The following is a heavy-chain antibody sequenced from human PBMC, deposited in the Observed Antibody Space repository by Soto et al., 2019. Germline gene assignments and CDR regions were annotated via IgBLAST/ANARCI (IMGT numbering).Heavy chain of an antibody. Sequence: SGGSLRLSCAASGFTFSIFAMSWVRQAPGKGLEWVSGMGGSNDDTYYADSVKGRFTISRDNSKNTLFLQMNSLRAEDTAVYFCAKDRVNHNSVWDPFDIWGQGTTGTVAS. J-gene: IGHJ3*02. D-gene: IGHD1-20*01. CDR1: GFTFSIFA. CDR3: AKDRVNHNSVWDPFDI. CDR2: MGGSNDDT. V-gene: IGHV3-23*01.